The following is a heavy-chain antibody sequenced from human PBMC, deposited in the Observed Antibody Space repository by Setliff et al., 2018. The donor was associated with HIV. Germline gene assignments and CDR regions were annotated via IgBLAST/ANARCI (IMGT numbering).Heavy chain of an antibody. Sequence: SETLSLTCAVYGASFSGYYWSWVRQPLPRGLEWIGEVTHSGRTNYNPSLESRVTTSVDTSKKQFSLRLTSVTAADTAVYYSARGVRDNSSWSSYYFDYWGQGTLVTVLL. CDR2: VTHSGRT. CDR1: GASFSGYY. J-gene: IGHJ4*02. CDR3: ARGVRDNSSWSSYYFDY. V-gene: IGHV4-34*01. D-gene: IGHD3-10*01.